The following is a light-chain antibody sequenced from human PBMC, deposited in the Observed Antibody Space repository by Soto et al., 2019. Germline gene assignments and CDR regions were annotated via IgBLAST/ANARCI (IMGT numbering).Light chain of an antibody. CDR2: AAS. CDR1: QSLNSAY. V-gene: IGKV3-20*01. Sequence: EIVLTQSPDTLSLSPGERATLSCRASQSLNSAYLVWYQQKPGQPPRLLMFAASSRATGTPDRFSGSGSGTDFPLTTSRLEPEDFAVYNCKQYGTSPRTFGQGTKVEIK. CDR3: KQYGTSPRT. J-gene: IGKJ1*01.